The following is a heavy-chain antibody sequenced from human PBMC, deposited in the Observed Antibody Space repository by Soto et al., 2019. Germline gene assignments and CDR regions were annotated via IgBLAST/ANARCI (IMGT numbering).Heavy chain of an antibody. J-gene: IGHJ6*02. CDR2: IDPSDSYT. D-gene: IGHD3-10*01. CDR3: ASHPGSGSYAYYYGMDV. V-gene: IGHV5-10-1*01. CDR1: GYSFTSYW. Sequence: PGESLKISCKGSGYSFTSYWISWVRQMPGKGLEWMGRIDPSDSYTNYSPSFQGHVTISADKSISTAYLQWSSLKASDTAMYYCASHPGSGSYAYYYGMDVWGQGTTVTV.